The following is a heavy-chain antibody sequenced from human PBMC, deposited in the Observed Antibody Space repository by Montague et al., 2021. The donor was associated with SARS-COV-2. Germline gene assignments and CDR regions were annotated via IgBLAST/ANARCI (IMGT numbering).Heavy chain of an antibody. CDR1: GFSLSTSGMC. J-gene: IGHJ4*02. CDR2: IDWDDDK. Sequence: PALVKPTQTLTLTCTFSGFSLSTSGMCVSWLRQPPGKALEWLALIDWDDDKYYSTSLKTRLTISKDTSKNQVVLTMTNMDPVDTATYYCARIRDYDILTGSYSGFDYGGQGTLVTVSS. D-gene: IGHD3-9*01. V-gene: IGHV2-70*01. CDR3: ARIRDYDILTGSYSGFDY.